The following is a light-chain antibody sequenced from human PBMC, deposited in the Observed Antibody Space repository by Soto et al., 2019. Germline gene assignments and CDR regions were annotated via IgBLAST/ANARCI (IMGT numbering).Light chain of an antibody. CDR3: QQYSSFKT. CDR1: QSINRG. J-gene: IGKJ1*01. CDR2: DAS. V-gene: IGKV1-5*01. Sequence: DIQMTQSRSTLSASVGDRVTITCRAGQSINRGLAWYQQKPGKAPKVLIYDASSLESGVPSRFSGSGSGTEFTLTINSLQPDDFATYYCQQYSSFKTFGQGTKVDIK.